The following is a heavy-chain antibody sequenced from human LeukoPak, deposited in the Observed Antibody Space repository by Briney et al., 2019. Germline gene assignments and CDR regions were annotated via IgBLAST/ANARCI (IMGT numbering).Heavy chain of an antibody. Sequence: ASVKVSCKASGYTFTGYYMHWVRQAPGQGLEWMGWINPNSGGINYAQKFQGRVTMTRDTSISTAYMELSRLRSDDTAVYYCARGFCSSTSCLIDYWGQGTLVTVSS. V-gene: IGHV1-2*02. CDR3: ARGFCSSTSCLIDY. CDR2: INPNSGGI. D-gene: IGHD2-2*01. CDR1: GYTFTGYY. J-gene: IGHJ4*02.